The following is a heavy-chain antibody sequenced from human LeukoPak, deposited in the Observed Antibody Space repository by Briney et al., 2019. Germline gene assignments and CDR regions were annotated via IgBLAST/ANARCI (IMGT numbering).Heavy chain of an antibody. CDR2: IYYSGST. J-gene: IGHJ3*02. D-gene: IGHD6-13*01. CDR1: GGSISSGGYY. V-gene: IGHV4-31*03. CDR3: ARVIAAAAFDI. Sequence: PSETLSLTCTVSGGSISSGGYYWSWIRQHPGEGLEWIGYIYYSGSTYYNPSLKSRVTISVDTSKNQFSLKLSSVTAADTAVYYCARVIAAAAFDIWGQGTMVTVSS.